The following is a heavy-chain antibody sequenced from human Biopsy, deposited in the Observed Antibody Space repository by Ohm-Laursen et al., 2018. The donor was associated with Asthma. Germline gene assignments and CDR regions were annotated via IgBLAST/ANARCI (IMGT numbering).Heavy chain of an antibody. CDR3: ARDGTDMNEAMPKDY. CDR2: IISISSYI. J-gene: IGHJ4*02. D-gene: IGHD2-2*01. Sequence: SLRLSCAASGFTFSSYSMNWVRQAPGKGLEWVSSIISISSYIYYADSVKGRFTISRDNAKNSLYLQMNSLRAEDTAVYYCARDGTDMNEAMPKDYWGQGTLVTVSS. CDR1: GFTFSSYS. V-gene: IGHV3-21*01.